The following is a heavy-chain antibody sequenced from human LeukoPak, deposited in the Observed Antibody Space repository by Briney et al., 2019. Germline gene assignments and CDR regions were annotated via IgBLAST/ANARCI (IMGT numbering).Heavy chain of an antibody. CDR3: GKTTVGYSSGRYPGWPVDF. Sequence: GGSLRLSCAASGFTFNNYAMYWVRQAPGKGLEWVAGVFGSGGSAHYTDSVKGRFTIFRDNSKNTVYLQMNSLRAEDTAVYYCGKTTVGYSSGRYPGWPVDFWGQGTLVTVSS. V-gene: IGHV3-23*01. D-gene: IGHD6-19*01. CDR1: GFTFNNYA. J-gene: IGHJ4*02. CDR2: VFGSGGSA.